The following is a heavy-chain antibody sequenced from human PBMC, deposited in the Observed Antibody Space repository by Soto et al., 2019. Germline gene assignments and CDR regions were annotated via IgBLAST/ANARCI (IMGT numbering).Heavy chain of an antibody. D-gene: IGHD6-6*01. CDR3: AKVAARPTPYYYGMDV. V-gene: IGHV3-33*06. CDR2: IWHDGNNK. CDR1: GFTFSNYG. Sequence: PGGSLRLSCAASGFTFSNYGMHWVRQAPGKGLEWVAIIWHDGNNKYYADSVKGRFTISRDNSKNTLYLQMNSLRAEDTAVYYCAKVAARPTPYYYGMDVWGQGTTVTVSS. J-gene: IGHJ6*02.